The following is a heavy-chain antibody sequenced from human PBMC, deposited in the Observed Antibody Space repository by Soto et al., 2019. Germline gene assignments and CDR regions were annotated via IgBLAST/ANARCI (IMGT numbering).Heavy chain of an antibody. J-gene: IGHJ6*02. CDR1: GYTFTSYG. CDR3: ARGGDVNYSHGMYV. V-gene: IGHV1-18*01. D-gene: IGHD5-12*01. Sequence: QVQLVQSGGEVKKPGASVKLSCTASGYTFTSYGISWGRQAPGQGLEWMGWISAYNGKTNYAQNVQGRVTMTTDTSTRTAYMDLRSLRSDDTAVYYCARGGDVNYSHGMYVCGQGTTGTVSS. CDR2: ISAYNGKT.